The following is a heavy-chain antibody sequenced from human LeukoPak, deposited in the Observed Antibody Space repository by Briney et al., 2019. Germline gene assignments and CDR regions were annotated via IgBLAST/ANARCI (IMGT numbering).Heavy chain of an antibody. D-gene: IGHD2-2*02. CDR2: INHSGST. CDR1: GGSFSGYY. J-gene: IGHJ6*03. Sequence: SETLSLTCAVYGGSFSGYYWSWIRQPPGKGLEWLGEINHSGSTNYNPSLKSRVTISVDTSKNQFSLKLSSVTAADTAVYYCARWGPIVVVPAAIHYMDVWGKGTTVTVSS. V-gene: IGHV4-34*01. CDR3: ARWGPIVVVPAAIHYMDV.